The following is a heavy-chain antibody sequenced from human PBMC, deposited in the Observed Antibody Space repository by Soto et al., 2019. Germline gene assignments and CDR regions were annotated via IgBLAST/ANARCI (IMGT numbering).Heavy chain of an antibody. D-gene: IGHD3-3*01. Sequence: SETLSLTCAVYGGSFSGYYWSWIRQPPGKGLEWIGEINHSGSTNYNPSLKSRVTISVDTSKNQFSLKLSSVTAADTAVYYCARVPNYDFWSGSPFDYWGQGTLVTVSS. CDR2: INHSGST. CDR1: GGSFSGYY. V-gene: IGHV4-34*01. CDR3: ARVPNYDFWSGSPFDY. J-gene: IGHJ4*02.